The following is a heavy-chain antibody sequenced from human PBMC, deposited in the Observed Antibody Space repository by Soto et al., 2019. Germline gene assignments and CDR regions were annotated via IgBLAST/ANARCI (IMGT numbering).Heavy chain of an antibody. CDR3: ARETHDFWSGYWATTTMLGGVKYGMDV. J-gene: IGHJ6*02. D-gene: IGHD3-3*01. CDR1: GGSFSGYY. V-gene: IGHV4-34*01. Sequence: PSETLSLTCAVYGGSFSGYYWSWIRQPPGKGLEWIGEINHSGSTNYNPSLKSRVTISVDTSKNQFSVKLSSVTAADTAVYYCARETHDFWSGYWATTTMLGGVKYGMDVWGQGTPVTVSS. CDR2: INHSGST.